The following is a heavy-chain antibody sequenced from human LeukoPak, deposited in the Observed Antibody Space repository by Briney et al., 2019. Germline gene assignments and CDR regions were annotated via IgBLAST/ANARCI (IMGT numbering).Heavy chain of an antibody. Sequence: GGSLRLSCAASGFTFSSYEMNWVRQAPGKGLEWVSYISSSGSTIYYADSVKGRFTISRDNAKNSLYLQMNSLRAEDTAVYCCARDLAAARGYYYYYGMDVWGKGTTVTVSS. V-gene: IGHV3-48*03. D-gene: IGHD6-13*01. CDR3: ARDLAAARGYYYYYGMDV. J-gene: IGHJ6*04. CDR1: GFTFSSYE. CDR2: ISSSGSTI.